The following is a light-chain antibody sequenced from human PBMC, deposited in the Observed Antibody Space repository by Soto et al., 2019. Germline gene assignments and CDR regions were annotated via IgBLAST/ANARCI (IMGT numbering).Light chain of an antibody. CDR1: SSDVGTYNL. CDR2: EVD. V-gene: IGLV2-23*02. Sequence: QSVLTQPASVSGSPGQSITISCTGTSSDVGTYNLVSWYQQHPGKAPKLMIYEVDKRPSGVSNRFSDSKSGNRASQTISGLQAEDEADYYCCSYASTITWVFGGGTKLTVL. J-gene: IGLJ3*02. CDR3: CSYASTITWV.